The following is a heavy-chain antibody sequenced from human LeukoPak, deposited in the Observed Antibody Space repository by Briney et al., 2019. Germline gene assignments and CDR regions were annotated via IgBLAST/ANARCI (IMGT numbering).Heavy chain of an antibody. CDR2: FDPEDGET. CDR3: ATDLYQLLYTPLAFDI. Sequence: ASVKVSCKVSGYTLTELSMHWVRQAPGKGLEWMGGFDPEDGETIYAQKFQGRVTMTEDTSTDTAYMELSSLRSEDTAVYYCATDLYQLLYTPLAFDIWGQGTMVTVSS. V-gene: IGHV1-24*01. J-gene: IGHJ3*02. D-gene: IGHD2-2*02. CDR1: GYTLTELS.